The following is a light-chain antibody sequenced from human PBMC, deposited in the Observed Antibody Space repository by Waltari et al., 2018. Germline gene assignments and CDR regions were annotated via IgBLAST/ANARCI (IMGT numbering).Light chain of an antibody. V-gene: IGKV4-1*01. CDR1: QSILSSSNNRNF. Sequence: DIVMTQSPAFLPVSLGERATINCKSSQSILSSSNNRNFLGWYQQKAGQPPKLVFYWASTREIGVPDRFSGSRSGTDFTLTISSLQAEDVAVYYCQQYYSTPWTFGQGTKVEIQ. CDR3: QQYYSTPWT. CDR2: WAS. J-gene: IGKJ1*01.